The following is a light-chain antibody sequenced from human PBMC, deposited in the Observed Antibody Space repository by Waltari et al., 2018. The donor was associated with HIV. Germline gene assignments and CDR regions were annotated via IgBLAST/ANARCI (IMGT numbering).Light chain of an antibody. J-gene: IGLJ2*01. CDR3: ETWDWRLSAVV. CDR2: EKN. CDR1: SSNIGNNH. V-gene: IGLV1-51*02. Sequence: QSVLMQPHSVSASPAQKVNISCSGSSSNIGNNHVSWYKQLPGSAPTILIYEKNNRPPGIRDRVSGCKSGTSATLGITGLQTGDEADYYCETWDWRLSAVVFGGGTKLVVL.